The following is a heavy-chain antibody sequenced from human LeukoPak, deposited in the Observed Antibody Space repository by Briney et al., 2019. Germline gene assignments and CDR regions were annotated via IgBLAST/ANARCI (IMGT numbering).Heavy chain of an antibody. CDR1: GFTFSSYW. CDR3: ARDLGEYQLLYGDAFDI. J-gene: IGHJ3*02. CDR2: IKQDGSEK. Sequence: PGGSLRLSCAASGFTFSSYWMSWVRQAPGKGLEWVANIKQDGSEKYYVDSVKGRFTISRDNAKNSLYLQMNGLRAEDTAVYYCARDLGEYQLLYGDAFDIWGQGTMVTVSS. V-gene: IGHV3-7*01. D-gene: IGHD2-2*02.